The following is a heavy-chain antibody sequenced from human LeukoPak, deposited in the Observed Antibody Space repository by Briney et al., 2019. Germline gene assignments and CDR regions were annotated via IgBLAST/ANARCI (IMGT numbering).Heavy chain of an antibody. J-gene: IGHJ6*02. V-gene: IGHV3-7*03. CDR1: GFTFRNYW. D-gene: IGHD6-13*01. Sequence: GGSLRLSCAASGFTFRNYWMSWVRQAPGTGLEWVANIKQDGSDRSYVTSVRGRFTISRDNAKNSLYLQMNSLRAEDTAVYYCARGEYSSSWYDDYYYGMDVWGQGTTVTVSS. CDR3: ARGEYSSSWYDDYYYGMDV. CDR2: IKQDGSDR.